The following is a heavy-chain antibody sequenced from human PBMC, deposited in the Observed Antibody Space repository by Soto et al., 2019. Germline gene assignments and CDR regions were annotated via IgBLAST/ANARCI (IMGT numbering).Heavy chain of an antibody. D-gene: IGHD4-17*01. V-gene: IGHV4-30-4*01. CDR1: GDSVSNGDYS. J-gene: IGHJ6*02. CDR3: ARDPYQDYADSYYYYALAA. Sequence: KPSETLSLTCSVSGDSVSNGDYSWSWIRQPPGKGLEWIGYIYYIGGPYYDPSLQSRVTISMDTSKNQVSLNLTSVTAADTAVYFCARDPYQDYADSYYYYALAAWGPGLTVTVSS. CDR2: IYYIGGP.